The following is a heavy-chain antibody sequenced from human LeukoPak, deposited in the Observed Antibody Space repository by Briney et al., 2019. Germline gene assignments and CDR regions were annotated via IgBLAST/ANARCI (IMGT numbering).Heavy chain of an antibody. CDR1: GFTFSSYN. J-gene: IGHJ6*03. CDR2: ISSSSSTK. D-gene: IGHD3-10*01. Sequence: GGSPRLSCAGSGFTFSSYNMNWVRQAPGKGLEWVSYISSSSSTKYYADSVKGRFTISRDNSKNTLYLQMNSLRAEDTAVYYCAKDLRYYGSGSYYKGYYYMDVWGKGTTVTISS. CDR3: AKDLRYYGSGSYYKGYYYMDV. V-gene: IGHV3-48*01.